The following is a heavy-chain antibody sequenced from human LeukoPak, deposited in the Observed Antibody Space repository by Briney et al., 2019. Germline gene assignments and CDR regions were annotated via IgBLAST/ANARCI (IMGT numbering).Heavy chain of an antibody. Sequence: PSETLSLTCTVSGGSVSSGSYYWSWIRQPPGKGLEWIGYIYYSGSTNYNPSLKSRVTISVDTSKNQFSLKLSSVTAADTAVYYCVRDRELNHWGQGTLVTVSS. D-gene: IGHD3-10*01. J-gene: IGHJ5*02. CDR3: VRDRELNH. CDR2: IYYSGST. V-gene: IGHV4-61*01. CDR1: GGSVSSGSYY.